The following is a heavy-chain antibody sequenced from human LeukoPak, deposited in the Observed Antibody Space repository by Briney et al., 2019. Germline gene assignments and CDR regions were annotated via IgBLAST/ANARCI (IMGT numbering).Heavy chain of an antibody. CDR3: AKARGYSSSAIDY. V-gene: IGHV3-9*03. Sequence: AGGSLRLSCAASGFTFDDYAMHWVRQAPGKGLEWVSGISWNSGSIGYADSVKGRFTISRDNAKNSLYLQMNSLRAEDMALYYCAKARGYSSSAIDYWGQGTLVTVSS. CDR1: GFTFDDYA. J-gene: IGHJ4*02. CDR2: ISWNSGSI. D-gene: IGHD6-6*01.